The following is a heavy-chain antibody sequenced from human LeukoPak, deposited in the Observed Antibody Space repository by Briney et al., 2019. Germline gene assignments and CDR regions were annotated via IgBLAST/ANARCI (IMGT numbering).Heavy chain of an antibody. V-gene: IGHV4-30-4*01. CDR3: ARDRTADGMDV. J-gene: IGHJ6*02. Sequence: SETLSLTCTVSGGSISSGDYYWSWIRQPPGKGLEWIGYIYCSGSTYYNPSLKSRVTISVDTSKNQFSLKLSSVTAADTAAYYCARDRTADGMDVWGQGTTVTVSS. CDR2: IYCSGST. D-gene: IGHD4-17*01. CDR1: GGSISSGDYY.